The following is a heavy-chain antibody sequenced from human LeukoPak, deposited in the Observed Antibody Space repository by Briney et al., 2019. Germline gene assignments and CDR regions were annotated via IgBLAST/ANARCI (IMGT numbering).Heavy chain of an antibody. V-gene: IGHV3-49*03. CDR3: ARERAGDVDY. J-gene: IGHJ4*02. CDR1: GFNFRVVA. CDR2: IRRREYGGTA. Sequence: PGGALRETFATSGFNFRVVALHGLRQAAAKGLDGVVFIRRREYGGTADYAASVNGRFAISRDDSKSIVYLQMNDLRTEDTGVYYCARERAGDVDYWGLGTLVTVSS.